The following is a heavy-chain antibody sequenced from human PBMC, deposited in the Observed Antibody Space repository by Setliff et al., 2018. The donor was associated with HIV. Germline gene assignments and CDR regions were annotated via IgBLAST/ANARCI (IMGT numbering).Heavy chain of an antibody. Sequence: SETLSLTCAVYGGSFSGYYWSWIRQPPGKGLEWIGSFYETGYTYYNPSLKSRVIISLDTSKNHLSLKLRSVTAADTAVYYCARPLTTSYNFWGDAFSIWGQGTMVTVSS. D-gene: IGHD3-3*01. J-gene: IGHJ3*02. CDR2: FYETGYT. V-gene: IGHV4-34*01. CDR3: ARPLTTSYNFWGDAFSI. CDR1: GGSFSGYY.